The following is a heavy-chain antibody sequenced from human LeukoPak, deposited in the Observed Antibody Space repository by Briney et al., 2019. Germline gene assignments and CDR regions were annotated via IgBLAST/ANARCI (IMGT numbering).Heavy chain of an antibody. CDR3: ARVYGDHYGSGVIDY. J-gene: IGHJ4*02. Sequence: GASVKVSCKASGYTFSNFGISWVRQAPGQGLEWMGWISGNNDNQNYGQKFQGRFTVTTDSSTSTAYMELRDLRSDDTAVYYCARVYGDHYGSGVIDYWGQGTLVTISS. V-gene: IGHV1-18*01. CDR2: ISGNNDNQ. D-gene: IGHD3-10*01. CDR1: GYTFSNFG.